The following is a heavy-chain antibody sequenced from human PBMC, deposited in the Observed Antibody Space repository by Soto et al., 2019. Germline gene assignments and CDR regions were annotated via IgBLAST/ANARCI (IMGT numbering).Heavy chain of an antibody. V-gene: IGHV3-23*01. CDR2: ISGSGGST. J-gene: IGHJ4*02. CDR1: GFTFSSYA. Sequence: GGSLRLSCAASGFTFSSYAMSWVRQAPGKGLEWVSAISGSGGSTYYADSVKGRFTISRDNSKNTLYLQMNSLRAEDTAVYYCAKFTMVRGVRPSPFDYLGQGTLVSVSS. D-gene: IGHD3-10*01. CDR3: AKFTMVRGVRPSPFDY.